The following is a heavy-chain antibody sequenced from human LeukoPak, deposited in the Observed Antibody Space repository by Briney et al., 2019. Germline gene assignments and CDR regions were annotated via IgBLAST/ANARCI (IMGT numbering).Heavy chain of an antibody. V-gene: IGHV3-48*03. CDR2: ISSSGSTI. CDR3: ASQYYDILTGYYHSFDC. J-gene: IGHJ4*02. D-gene: IGHD3-9*01. Sequence: PGGSLRLSCAASGFTFSSYEMNWVRQAPGKGLEWVSYISSSGSTIYYADSVKGRFTISRDNAKNSLYLQMNSLRAEDTAVYYCASQYYDILTGYYHSFDCWGQGTLVTVSS. CDR1: GFTFSSYE.